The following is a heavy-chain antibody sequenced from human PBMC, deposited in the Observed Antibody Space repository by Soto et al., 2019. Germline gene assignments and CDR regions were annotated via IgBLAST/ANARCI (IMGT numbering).Heavy chain of an antibody. J-gene: IGHJ4*02. CDR3: ARDGQLVINYFDY. CDR1: GFTFSSYW. V-gene: IGHV3-7*01. Sequence: HPGGSLRLSCAASGFTFSSYWMSWVRQAPGKGLEWVANIKQDGSEKYYVDSVKGRFTISRDNAKNSLYLQMNSLRAEDTAVYYCARDGQLVINYFDYWGQGTLVTVSS. D-gene: IGHD6-13*01. CDR2: IKQDGSEK.